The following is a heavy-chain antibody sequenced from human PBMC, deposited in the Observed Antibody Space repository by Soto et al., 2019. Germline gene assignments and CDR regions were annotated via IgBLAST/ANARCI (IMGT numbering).Heavy chain of an antibody. CDR3: ATEKRSGSSWFPFDI. Sequence: GGSLRLSCGASKFAFRTYSMHWVRQAPGKGLEWVAVITYDGKQEHYADSVKGRFTISRDNSAKTLYLQMSSLRPEDTAVYYCATEKRSGSSWFPFDIWGQGTMVTVSS. CDR2: ITYDGKQE. V-gene: IGHV3-30*03. CDR1: KFAFRTYS. J-gene: IGHJ3*02. D-gene: IGHD6-13*01.